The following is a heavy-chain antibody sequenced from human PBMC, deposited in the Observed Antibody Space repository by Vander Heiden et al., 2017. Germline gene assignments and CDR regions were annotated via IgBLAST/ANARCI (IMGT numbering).Heavy chain of an antibody. CDR1: GFTFDNYA. J-gene: IGHJ4*02. CDR2: ISWNSGSI. V-gene: IGHV3-9*01. Sequence: EVQLVESGGGLVQPGRSLSLSCAASGFTFDNYAMHWVRQVSGKGRELVSGISWNSGSIGYADSVKGRFTISRYNAKNSLYLQMNSLRAEDTALYYCARGITVVTRGSIDYWGQGTLVTVSS. CDR3: ARGITVVTRGSIDY. D-gene: IGHD3-16*01.